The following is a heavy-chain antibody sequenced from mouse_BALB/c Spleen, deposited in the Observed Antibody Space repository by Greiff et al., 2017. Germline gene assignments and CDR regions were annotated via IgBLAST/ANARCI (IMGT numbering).Heavy chain of an antibody. V-gene: IGHV5-6-3*01. Sequence: EVKLVESGGGLVQPGGSLKLSCAASGFTFSSYGMSWVRQTPDKRLELVATINSNGGSTYYPDSVKGRFTISRDNAKNTLYLQMSSLKSEDTAMYYCARDFNYYGSSYYFDYWGQGTTLTVSS. CDR1: GFTFSSYG. J-gene: IGHJ2*01. D-gene: IGHD1-1*01. CDR3: ARDFNYYGSSYYFDY. CDR2: INSNGGST.